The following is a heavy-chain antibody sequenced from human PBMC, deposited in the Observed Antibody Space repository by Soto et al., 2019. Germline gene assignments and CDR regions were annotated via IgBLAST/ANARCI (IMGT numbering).Heavy chain of an antibody. CDR2: IYPGDSDT. CDR1: GYSFTSYW. Sequence: PGESLKISCKGSGYSFTSYWIGWVRQMPGKGLEWMGIIYPGDSDTRYSPSFQGQVTISADKSISTAYLQWSSLKASDTAMYYCARHKGYYDILTGDNYYYYYGMDVWGQGTTVTSP. V-gene: IGHV5-51*01. CDR3: ARHKGYYDILTGDNYYYYYGMDV. J-gene: IGHJ6*02. D-gene: IGHD3-9*01.